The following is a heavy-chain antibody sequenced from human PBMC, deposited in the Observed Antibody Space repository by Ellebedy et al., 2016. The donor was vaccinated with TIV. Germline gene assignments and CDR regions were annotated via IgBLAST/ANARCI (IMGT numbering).Heavy chain of an antibody. CDR1: GFTFSTYS. Sequence: GESLKISCAASGFTFSTYSMNWVRQAPGKGLEWVSSISGSSSYIYYADSVKGRFTISRDNGKNSLYLQMNSLRGEDTAVYYCARCVVAHAAFDIWGQGTMVTVSS. CDR2: ISGSSSYI. V-gene: IGHV3-21*01. D-gene: IGHD2-15*01. J-gene: IGHJ3*02. CDR3: ARCVVAHAAFDI.